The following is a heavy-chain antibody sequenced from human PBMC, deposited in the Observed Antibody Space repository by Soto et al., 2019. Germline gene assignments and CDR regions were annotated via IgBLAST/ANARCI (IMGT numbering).Heavy chain of an antibody. CDR1: VNTFPSYD. CDR2: INPNSGNI. Sequence: SVNVSYKPSVNTFPSYDINWLRQATGHGLEWMGWINPNSGNIGYAQKFQGRVTMTRDTAIRTAYMEVSRLRSDDTAVYYCARGRASGSYYLLDYWGQGTLVTVSS. D-gene: IGHD3-10*01. J-gene: IGHJ4*02. V-gene: IGHV1-8*01. CDR3: ARGRASGSYYLLDY.